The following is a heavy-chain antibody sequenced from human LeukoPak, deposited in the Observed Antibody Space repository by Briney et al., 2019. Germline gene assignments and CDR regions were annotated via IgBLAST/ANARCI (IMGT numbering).Heavy chain of an antibody. CDR1: GFSLSTSGVG. Sequence: SGPTLVKPTQTLTLTCTFSGFSLSTSGVGVGWIRQPPGKALEWLALIYWDDDKRYSPSLKSRLTITKDTSKNQVVLTMTNMDPVDTATYYCAHRQPFSGYYDSSGYYEESAFDIWGQGTMVTVSS. D-gene: IGHD3-22*01. CDR3: AHRQPFSGYYDSSGYYEESAFDI. CDR2: IYWDDDK. J-gene: IGHJ3*02. V-gene: IGHV2-5*02.